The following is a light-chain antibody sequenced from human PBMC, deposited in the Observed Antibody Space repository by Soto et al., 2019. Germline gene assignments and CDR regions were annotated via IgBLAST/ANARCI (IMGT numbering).Light chain of an antibody. J-gene: IGKJ1*01. CDR1: QDISNY. V-gene: IGKV1-17*01. Sequence: DSQMTQSPSSLSASVGDRVTITCRASQDISNYLNWYQQKPGKAPKRLIYAASSLQSGVPSRFSGSGSGTEFTLTISSLQPEDFATYYCLQHNSYPWTFGQGTKVDI. CDR3: LQHNSYPWT. CDR2: AAS.